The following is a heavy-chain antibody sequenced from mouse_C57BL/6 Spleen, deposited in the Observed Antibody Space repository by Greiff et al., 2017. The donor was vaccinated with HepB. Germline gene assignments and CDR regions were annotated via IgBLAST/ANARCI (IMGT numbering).Heavy chain of an antibody. CDR2: INPNNGGT. J-gene: IGHJ2*01. CDR3: AGLLGLDY. Sequence: VQLQQSGPELVKPGASVKISCKASGYTFTDYYMNWVKQSHGKSLEWIGDINPNNGGTSYNQKFKGKATLTVDKSSSTAYMELRSLTSEDSAVYYCAGLLGLDYWGQGTTLTVSS. D-gene: IGHD4-1*01. CDR1: GYTFTDYY. V-gene: IGHV1-26*01.